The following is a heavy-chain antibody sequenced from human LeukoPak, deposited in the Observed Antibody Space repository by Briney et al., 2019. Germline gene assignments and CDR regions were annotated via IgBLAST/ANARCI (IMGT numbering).Heavy chain of an antibody. CDR1: GYTFTDYY. D-gene: IGHD2-2*01. CDR2: VDPEDGET. V-gene: IGHV1-69-2*01. CDR3: ATGRNIVVVPAAMDY. Sequence: ASVKVSCKXSGYTFTDYYMHWVQQAPGKGLEWMGIVDPEDGETIYAEKFQGRVTITADTSTDAAYMELSSLRSEDTAVYYCATGRNIVVVPAAMDYWGQGTLVTVSS. J-gene: IGHJ4*02.